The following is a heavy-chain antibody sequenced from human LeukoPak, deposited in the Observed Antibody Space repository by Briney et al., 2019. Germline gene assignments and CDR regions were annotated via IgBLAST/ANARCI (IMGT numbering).Heavy chain of an antibody. V-gene: IGHV3-66*01. CDR3: TRRIAVAGTKGFYYFDY. Sequence: GGSLRLSCTASGFTVSSHYMAWVRQAPGKGLECVSFIYSDGATKYADSVRGRFIISRDNSKSTLFLQMNSLRAEDTAVYYCTRRIAVAGTKGFYYFDYWGQGTLVTVSS. D-gene: IGHD6-19*01. J-gene: IGHJ4*02. CDR2: IYSDGAT. CDR1: GFTVSSHY.